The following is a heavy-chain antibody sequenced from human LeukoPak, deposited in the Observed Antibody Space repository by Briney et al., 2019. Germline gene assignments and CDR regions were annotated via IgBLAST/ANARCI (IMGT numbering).Heavy chain of an antibody. J-gene: IGHJ5*02. Sequence: PSETLSLTCTVSGGSISNYYWSWFRQPPGKGLEWIGYIYYSGSNKYNPSLKRRVTISVDTSKNQFSLKLSSVTAADTAVYYCAREGPSSSGSYLNCFDPWGQGTLVTVSS. D-gene: IGHD1-26*01. CDR2: IYYSGSN. V-gene: IGHV4-59*01. CDR1: GGSISNYY. CDR3: AREGPSSSGSYLNCFDP.